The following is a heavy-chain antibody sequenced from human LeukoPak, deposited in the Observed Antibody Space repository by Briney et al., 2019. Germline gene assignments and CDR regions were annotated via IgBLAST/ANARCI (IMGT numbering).Heavy chain of an antibody. CDR2: INTYNGKT. J-gene: IGHJ4*02. CDR1: GYTFTSQG. CDR3: ASRSGSTPYYFDY. V-gene: IGHV1-18*01. D-gene: IGHD3-3*01. Sequence: ASVKASCKASGYTFTSQGISWVRQAPGQGLEWMGWINTYNGKTNYAQKFQGRVTMTADTSTSTAYLELRGLRSDDTAVYYCASRSGSTPYYFDYWGQGTLVTVSS.